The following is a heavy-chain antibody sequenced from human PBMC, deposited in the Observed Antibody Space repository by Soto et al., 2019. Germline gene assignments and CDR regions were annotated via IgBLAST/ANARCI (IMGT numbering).Heavy chain of an antibody. D-gene: IGHD3-3*01. CDR1: GGSFSGYY. CDR2: INHSGST. CDR3: ARGPLLRFLEWLLYGPFDY. J-gene: IGHJ4*02. Sequence: SETLSLTCAVYGGSFSGYYWSWIRQPPGKGLEWIGEINHSGSTNYNPSLKSRVTISVDTSKNQFSLKLSSVTAADTAVYYCARGPLLRFLEWLLYGPFDYWGQGTLVTVSS. V-gene: IGHV4-34*01.